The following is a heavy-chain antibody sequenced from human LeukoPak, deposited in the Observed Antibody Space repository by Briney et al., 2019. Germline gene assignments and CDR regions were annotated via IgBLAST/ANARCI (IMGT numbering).Heavy chain of an antibody. D-gene: IGHD1-1*01. J-gene: IGHJ4*02. V-gene: IGHV4-39*07. Sequence: SETLSLTCTVSGGSISSSSYYWGWIRQPPGKGLEWIGSIYYSGSTNYKPSLKSRVTLSLDEAKNHVSLQLTSLTVADTAVYYCARAGIAWNPADYWGQGTLVTVSS. CDR1: GGSISSSSYY. CDR3: ARAGIAWNPADY. CDR2: IYYSGST.